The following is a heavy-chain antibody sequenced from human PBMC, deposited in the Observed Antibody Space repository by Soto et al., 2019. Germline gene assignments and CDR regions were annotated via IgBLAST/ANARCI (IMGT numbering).Heavy chain of an antibody. J-gene: IGHJ4*02. D-gene: IGHD5-12*01. CDR2: IWNDGVNT. V-gene: IGHV3-30*04. Sequence: PGGSLRLSCAASGFSFSTYAMHWVRQAPGKGLEWVAVIWNDGVNTNYADSVKGRFSVSRDTFQNALYLQMNSLRADDTAVYFCTRGNPPSVARRFDFWGLGTLVTVSS. CDR1: GFSFSTYA. CDR3: TRGNPPSVARRFDF.